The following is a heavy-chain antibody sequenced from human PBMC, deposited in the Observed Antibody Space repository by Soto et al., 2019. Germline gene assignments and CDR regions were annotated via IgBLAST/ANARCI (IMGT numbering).Heavy chain of an antibody. Sequence: SETLSLTCTVSGGSISSSSYYWGWIRQPPGKGLEWIGSIYYSGSTYYNPSLKGRVTISVDTSKNQFSLKLSSVTAADTAVYYCAREGGGDYYYYYGMDVWGQGTTVTVSS. CDR1: GGSISSSSYY. J-gene: IGHJ6*02. D-gene: IGHD2-21*01. CDR2: IYYSGST. V-gene: IGHV4-39*01. CDR3: AREGGGDYYYYYGMDV.